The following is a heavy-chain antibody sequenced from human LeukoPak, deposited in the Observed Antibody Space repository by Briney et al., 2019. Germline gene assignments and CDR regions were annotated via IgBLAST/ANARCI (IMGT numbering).Heavy chain of an antibody. V-gene: IGHV1-69*05. D-gene: IGHD3-22*01. Sequence: ASVKVSCKASGGTFSSYAISWVRQAPGQGLEWMGGIIPIFGTANYAQKFQGRVTITTDVSTSTAYMELSSLRSEDTAVYYCASPAHYYDSSGYFSYWGQGTLVTVSS. J-gene: IGHJ4*02. CDR1: GGTFSSYA. CDR3: ASPAHYYDSSGYFSY. CDR2: IIPIFGTA.